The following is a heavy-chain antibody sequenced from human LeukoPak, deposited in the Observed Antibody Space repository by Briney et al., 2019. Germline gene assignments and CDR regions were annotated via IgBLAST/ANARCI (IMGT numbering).Heavy chain of an antibody. Sequence: GGSLRLSCAASGFTFSSYAMNWVRQAPGKGLEWVSAISGSGGSTYYTDSVKGRFTISRDNSKNTLYLQMNSLRAEDTAVYFCAKGAVESFYVSRCYFYGVGFDYWGEGTLVSVPS. CDR2: ISGSGGST. J-gene: IGHJ4*02. CDR3: AKGAVESFYVSRCYFYGVGFDY. CDR1: GFTFSSYA. V-gene: IGHV3-23*01. D-gene: IGHD3-22*01.